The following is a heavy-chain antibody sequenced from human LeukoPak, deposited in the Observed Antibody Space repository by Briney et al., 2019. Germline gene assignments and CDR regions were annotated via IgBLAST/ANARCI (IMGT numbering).Heavy chain of an antibody. CDR3: AKGVVRGVRTTDY. J-gene: IGHJ4*02. Sequence: GGSLRLSCAASGFNYTSYTMNWVRQAPGMGLEWLSYISATKGITYYADSVKGRFTISRDNSKNTLYLQMNSLRAEDTAVYYCAKGVVRGVRTTDYWGQGTLVTVSS. D-gene: IGHD3-10*01. CDR2: ISATKGIT. CDR1: GFNYTSYT. V-gene: IGHV3-23*01.